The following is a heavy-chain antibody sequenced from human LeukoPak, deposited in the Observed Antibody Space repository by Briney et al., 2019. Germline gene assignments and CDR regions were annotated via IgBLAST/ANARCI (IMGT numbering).Heavy chain of an antibody. CDR3: ARVGVRACFDY. J-gene: IGHJ4*02. CDR1: GYTFIGYY. CDR2: INPNSGDT. V-gene: IGHV1-2*02. Sequence: ASVKVSCKPSGYTFIGYYIHWVRQAPGQGLEWMGWINPNSGDTNYAQKFQGRVTMTRDTPIRTDDMDVSRLRSDDTAVYYCARVGVRACFDYWGQGTLVTVSS. D-gene: IGHD3-3*01.